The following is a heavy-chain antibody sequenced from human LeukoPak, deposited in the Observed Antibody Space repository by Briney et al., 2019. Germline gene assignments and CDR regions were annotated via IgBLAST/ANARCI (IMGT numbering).Heavy chain of an antibody. CDR1: GFTCSNYA. Sequence: GGSLRLSCAASGFTCSNYAMSWVRQAPGKGLEWVSSISGSGGSTYYADSVKGRFAIYRDNSKNTLYLQMNSLRAEDTAVYYCANVVRNDYWGQGTLVTVSS. J-gene: IGHJ4*02. CDR2: ISGSGGST. V-gene: IGHV3-23*01. D-gene: IGHD4-23*01. CDR3: ANVVRNDY.